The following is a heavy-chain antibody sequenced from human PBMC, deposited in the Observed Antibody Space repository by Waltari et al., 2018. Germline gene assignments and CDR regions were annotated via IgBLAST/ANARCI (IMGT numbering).Heavy chain of an antibody. Sequence: QVQLLESRPGLVKPSGTLSLPCSVSGGSFSSSNWWSCIRQPPGKGLAWCGEIYHSGRTKDNQALKSRVTVSVDKSKNQFSLKLSSGTAADTAVYYCARRFARPKYWYFDHWGRGTLVTVSS. CDR3: ARRFARPKYWYFDH. CDR2: IYHSGRT. CDR1: GGSFSSSNW. V-gene: IGHV4-4*02. D-gene: IGHD2-21*01. J-gene: IGHJ2*01.